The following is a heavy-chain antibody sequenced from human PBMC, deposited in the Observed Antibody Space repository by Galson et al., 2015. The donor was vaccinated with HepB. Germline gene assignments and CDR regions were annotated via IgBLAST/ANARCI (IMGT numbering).Heavy chain of an antibody. CDR1: GFSFSDYW. D-gene: IGHD2-2*01. V-gene: IGHV3-7*05. CDR3: ARDEGWGVVPVAPQY. CDR2: IKQDGGEK. J-gene: IGHJ4*01. Sequence: SLRLSCAASGFSFSDYWMSWVRQAPGKGLEWVANIKQDGGEKNYGGSVKGRFTISRDNAKKSAYLQMNSLRAEDTAVYYCARDEGWGVVPVAPQYWGHGILVTVSS.